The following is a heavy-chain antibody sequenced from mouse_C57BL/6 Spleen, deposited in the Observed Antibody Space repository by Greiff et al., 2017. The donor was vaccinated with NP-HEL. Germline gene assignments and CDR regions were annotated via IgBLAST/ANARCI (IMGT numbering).Heavy chain of an antibody. CDR1: GFTFSSYA. CDR3: ARGGYRFAY. V-gene: IGHV5-4*01. J-gene: IGHJ3*01. Sequence: EVQVVESGGGLVKPGGSLKLSCAASGFTFSSYAMSWVRQTPEKRLEWVATISDGGSYTYYPDNVKGRFTISRDNAKNNLYLQMSHLKSEDTAMYYCARGGYRFAYWGQGTLVTVSA. D-gene: IGHD2-2*01. CDR2: ISDGGSYT.